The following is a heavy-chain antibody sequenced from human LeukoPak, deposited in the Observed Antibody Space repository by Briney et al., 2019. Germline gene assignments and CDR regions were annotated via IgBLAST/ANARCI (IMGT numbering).Heavy chain of an antibody. Sequence: SETLSLTCTVSGYSISSGYYWGWIRQPPGKGLEWIGSIYHSGNTYYNPSLKSRVSISVDTSKNQFSLKLSSVTAADTAVYYCARDAFYCTSNSCPKVDYWGPGALVTVSS. CDR2: IYHSGNT. V-gene: IGHV4-38-2*02. CDR3: ARDAFYCTSNSCPKVDY. D-gene: IGHD2-2*01. J-gene: IGHJ4*02. CDR1: GYSISSGYY.